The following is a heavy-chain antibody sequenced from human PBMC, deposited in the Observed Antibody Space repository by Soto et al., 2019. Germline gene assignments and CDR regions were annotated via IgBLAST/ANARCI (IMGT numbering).Heavy chain of an antibody. D-gene: IGHD3-10*01. CDR1: GGFISSYY. J-gene: IGHJ6*02. V-gene: IGHV4-59*01. CDR3: ARDRSGSYYYYGMDV. Sequence: PSETLSLTCTVSGGFISSYYWSWIRQPPGKGLEWIGYIYYSGSTNYTPSLKSRVTISVDTSKNQFSLKLSSVTAADTAVYYCARDRSGSYYYYGMDVWGQGTTVT. CDR2: IYYSGST.